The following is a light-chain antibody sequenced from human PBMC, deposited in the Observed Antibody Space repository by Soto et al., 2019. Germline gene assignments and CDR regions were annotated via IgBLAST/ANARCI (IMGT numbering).Light chain of an antibody. CDR2: GAS. Sequence: EIVLTNSPGTLSLSPGERATLSCRASQSVTSTYLAWYQQKPGQAPRLLIYGASSRAIGIPDRFSGSVSGSDFILTINRLEPEDFAVYYCQQYGSSHTFGQGTRLEIK. CDR3: QQYGSSHT. CDR1: QSVTSTY. V-gene: IGKV3-20*01. J-gene: IGKJ5*01.